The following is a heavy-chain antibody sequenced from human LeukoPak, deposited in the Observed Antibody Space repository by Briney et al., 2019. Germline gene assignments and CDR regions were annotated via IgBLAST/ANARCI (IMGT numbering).Heavy chain of an antibody. D-gene: IGHD4-17*01. CDR3: AKAANDYGDYVLDY. J-gene: IGHJ4*02. CDR2: IWYDGSNK. V-gene: IGHV3-33*06. Sequence: GRSLRLSCAASGFTFSSYGMHWVRQAPGKGLEWVAVIWYDGSNKYYADSVKGRFTISRDNSKNTLYLRMNSLRAEDTAVYYCAKAANDYGDYVLDYWGQGTLVTVSS. CDR1: GFTFSSYG.